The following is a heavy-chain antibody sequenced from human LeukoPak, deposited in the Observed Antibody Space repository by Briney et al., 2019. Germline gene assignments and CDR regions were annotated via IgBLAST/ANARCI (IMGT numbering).Heavy chain of an antibody. Sequence: GGSLRLSCAASGFTFSSYGMHWVRQAPGKGLEWVSSISSSSSYIYYADSVKGRFTISRDNAKNSLYLQMNSLRAEDTAVYYCAKDGPDGYNFYFDYWGQGTLVTVSS. D-gene: IGHD5-24*01. CDR3: AKDGPDGYNFYFDY. J-gene: IGHJ4*02. CDR2: ISSSSSYI. CDR1: GFTFSSYG. V-gene: IGHV3-21*01.